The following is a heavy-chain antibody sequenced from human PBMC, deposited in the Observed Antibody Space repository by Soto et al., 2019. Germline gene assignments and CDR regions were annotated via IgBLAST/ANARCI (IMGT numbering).Heavy chain of an antibody. CDR1: GGSFSGYY. CDR2: INHSGST. CDR3: ARGQGKKYYYDSSGNFDY. J-gene: IGHJ4*02. Sequence: SETLSLTCAVYGGSFSGYYWSWIRQPPGKGLEWIGEINHSGSTNYNPSLKGRVTLSVDTSKNQFSLRLSPVTAADTAVYYCARGQGKKYYYDSSGNFDYWGQGTLVTVSS. V-gene: IGHV4-34*01. D-gene: IGHD3-22*01.